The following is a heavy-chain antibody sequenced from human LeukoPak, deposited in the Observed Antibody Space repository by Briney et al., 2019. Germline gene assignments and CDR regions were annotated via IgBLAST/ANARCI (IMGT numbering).Heavy chain of an antibody. CDR1: GGTFSSYA. J-gene: IGHJ4*02. D-gene: IGHD3-10*01. CDR3: ARRGFGSSTPRYFDH. CDR2: IIPILGIA. V-gene: IGHV1-69*04. Sequence: SVKVSCKASGGTFSSYAISWVRQAPGQGLEWMGRIIPILGIANYAQKFQGRVTITADKSTSTAYMELSSLRSEGTAVYYCARRGFGSSTPRYFDHWGQGILVTVSS.